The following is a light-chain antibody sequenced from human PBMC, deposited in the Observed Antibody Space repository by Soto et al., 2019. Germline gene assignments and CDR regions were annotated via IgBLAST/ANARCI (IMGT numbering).Light chain of an antibody. Sequence: QSVLTQPASVSGSPGQSITISCTGTSSDVGGYNYVSWYQQHPGKAPKLMIYNVSNRPSGVSNRFSGSKSGNTASHTIAGLQAEDDGHYYCRSFTSTNTVLFGGGTPQTVL. CDR3: RSFTSTNTVL. CDR1: SSDVGGYNY. CDR2: NVS. J-gene: IGLJ2*01. V-gene: IGLV2-14*01.